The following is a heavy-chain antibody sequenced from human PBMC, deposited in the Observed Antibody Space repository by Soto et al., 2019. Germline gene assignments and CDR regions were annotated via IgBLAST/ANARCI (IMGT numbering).Heavy chain of an antibody. CDR2: MNPNSGNT. CDR3: AVGRSGSGRYYTSGMDV. CDR1: GDGFTSYD. V-gene: IGHV1-8*01. Sequence: GTPVKVAWKACGDGFTSYDRSWVRQATGQGLEWMGWMNPNSGNTGYAQKFQGRVTMTRNTSISTAYMELSSLRSEDTAVYYCAVGRSGSGRYYTSGMDVRGQGSTVTVSS. D-gene: IGHD3-10*01. J-gene: IGHJ6*02.